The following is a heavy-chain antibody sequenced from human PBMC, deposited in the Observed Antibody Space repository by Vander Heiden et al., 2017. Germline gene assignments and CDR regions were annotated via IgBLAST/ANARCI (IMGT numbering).Heavy chain of an antibody. V-gene: IGHV1-69*01. D-gene: IGHD2-21*02. CDR1: GGTFSSHA. CDR3: ARDRSSYCGGDCSIANAFDI. CDR2: IIPIFGTA. J-gene: IGHJ3*02. Sequence: QVQLVQPGAEVQKPGSSVKVSCKASGGTFSSHAISGVRQAPGQGLEWMGGIIPIFGTATYAQKFQGRVTITADESTSTAYMELSSLRSEDTAVYYCARDRSSYCGGDCSIANAFDIWGQGTMVTVSS.